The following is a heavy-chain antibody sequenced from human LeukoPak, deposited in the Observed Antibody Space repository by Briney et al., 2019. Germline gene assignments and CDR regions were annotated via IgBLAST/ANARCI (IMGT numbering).Heavy chain of an antibody. J-gene: IGHJ4*02. CDR3: AKGVAAAGTVPFDY. D-gene: IGHD6-13*01. CDR1: GFTFSSYA. CDR2: ISGSGGST. Sequence: GGSLRLSCAASGFTFSSYAMSWVRQAPGKGLEWVSAISGSGGSTYYADSVKGRFTISRDNSKNTLYLQMNNLRAEDTAVYYCAKGVAAAGTVPFDYWGQGTLVTVSS. V-gene: IGHV3-23*01.